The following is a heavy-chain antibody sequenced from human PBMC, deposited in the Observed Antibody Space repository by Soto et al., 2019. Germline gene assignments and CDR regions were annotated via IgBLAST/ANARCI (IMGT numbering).Heavy chain of an antibody. J-gene: IGHJ4*02. D-gene: IGHD3-10*01. CDR2: IKQDGSEK. CDR1: GFTFSSYW. V-gene: IGHV3-7*03. CDR3: ARDSISLLWFGELQDYFDY. Sequence: PGGSLRLSCAASGFTFSSYWMSWVRQAPGKGLEWVANIKQDGSEKYYVDSVKGRFTISRDNAKNSLYLQMNSLRAEDTAVYYCARDSISLLWFGELQDYFDYWGQGTLVTVS.